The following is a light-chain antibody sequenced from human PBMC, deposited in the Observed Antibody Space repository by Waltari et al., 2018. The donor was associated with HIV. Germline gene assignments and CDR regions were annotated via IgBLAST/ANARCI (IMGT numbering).Light chain of an antibody. CDR3: QSYDNDLSSPV. V-gene: IGLV1-40*01. CDR1: SSNIGTPYD. J-gene: IGLJ2*01. Sequence: QSVLTQPPSLSGAPGQRVTISCTGNSSNIGTPYDVHWYLQTLGLVPKLLNVADTRPSGVPERFSASRSGTSASLAITALRTEDEGTYYCQSYDNDLSSPVFGGGTELTVL. CDR2: VAD.